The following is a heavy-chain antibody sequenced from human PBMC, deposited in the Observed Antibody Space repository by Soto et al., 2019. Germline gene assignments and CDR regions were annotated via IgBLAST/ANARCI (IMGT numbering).Heavy chain of an antibody. Sequence: QVQLVQSGAEVKKPGASEKVSCKASGYTFTSYSITWVRQAPGQGLEWMGWIGAHNGNTKYAQKLQGRVTMTTDTATSTAYMEVRSLRSDDTAVYYCARDTAMALPDAWGQGTLVTVSS. D-gene: IGHD5-18*01. J-gene: IGHJ4*02. CDR1: GYTFTSYS. CDR3: ARDTAMALPDA. CDR2: IGAHNGNT. V-gene: IGHV1-18*01.